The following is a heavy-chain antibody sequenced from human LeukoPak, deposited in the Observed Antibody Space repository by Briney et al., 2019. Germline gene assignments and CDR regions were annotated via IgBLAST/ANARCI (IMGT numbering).Heavy chain of an antibody. CDR2: IYYSGST. Sequence: SETLSLTCAVYAGSFSGYYWSWIRQPPGNGLEWIGSIYYSGSTYYNPSLKSRVTISVDTSKNQFSLKLSSVTAADTAVYYCARRVVVPAAIGGGNWFDPWGQGTLVTVSS. V-gene: IGHV4-34*01. J-gene: IGHJ5*02. D-gene: IGHD2-2*02. CDR1: AGSFSGYY. CDR3: ARRVVVPAAIGGGNWFDP.